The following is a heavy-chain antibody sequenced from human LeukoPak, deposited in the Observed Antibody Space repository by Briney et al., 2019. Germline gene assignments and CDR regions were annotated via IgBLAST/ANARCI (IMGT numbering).Heavy chain of an antibody. V-gene: IGHV3-21*01. CDR2: ISSSSSYI. CDR3: ARVPAAIYYYYYMDV. J-gene: IGHJ6*03. Sequence: PGGSPRLSCAASGFTFSSYSMNWVRQAPGKGLEWVSSISSSSSYIYYADSVKGRFTISRDNAKNSLYLQMNSLRAEDTAVYYCARVPAAIYYYYYMDVWGKGTTVTVSS. D-gene: IGHD2-2*01. CDR1: GFTFSSYS.